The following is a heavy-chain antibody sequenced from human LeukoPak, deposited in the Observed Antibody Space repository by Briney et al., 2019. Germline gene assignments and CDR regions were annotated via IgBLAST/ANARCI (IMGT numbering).Heavy chain of an antibody. CDR1: GFTFSSYW. J-gene: IGHJ3*02. V-gene: IGHV3-7*01. Sequence: TGGSLRLSCAASGFTFSSYWMSWVRQAPGKGLEWVANIKQDGSKKYYVDSVKGRFTISRDNAKNSLYLQMNSLRAEDTAVYYCARDKHCTNGVCYSPSYAFDIWGQGTMVTVSS. CDR3: ARDKHCTNGVCYSPSYAFDI. D-gene: IGHD2-8*01. CDR2: IKQDGSKK.